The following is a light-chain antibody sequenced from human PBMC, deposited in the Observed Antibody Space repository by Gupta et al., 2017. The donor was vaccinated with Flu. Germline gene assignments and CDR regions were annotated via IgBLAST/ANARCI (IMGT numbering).Light chain of an antibody. CDR2: AAS. CDR1: QGVGSY. CDR3: QQSYSDLT. V-gene: IGKV1-39*01. Sequence: SPSSLSASVGDRVTISCRPSQGVGSYLNWFQQKAGQAPKLLIYAASTLQSAVPPRFSGSGSGTDFTLTITSLQPEDSATYYCQQSYSDLTFGAGTKVEIK. J-gene: IGKJ4*01.